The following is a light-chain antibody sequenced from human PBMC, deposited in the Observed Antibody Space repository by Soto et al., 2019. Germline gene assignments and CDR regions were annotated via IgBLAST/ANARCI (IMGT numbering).Light chain of an antibody. CDR3: QQDGSSPRT. CDR1: QSVSSSY. Sequence: EIVLTQSPGTLSLSPGERATLSCRASQSVSSSYLAWYQQKPGQAPRLLIYVASSMATGIPDRFSGSGSGTDFTLTISRLEPEDFAVYYCQQDGSSPRTFGQGTKVDIK. CDR2: VAS. V-gene: IGKV3-20*01. J-gene: IGKJ1*01.